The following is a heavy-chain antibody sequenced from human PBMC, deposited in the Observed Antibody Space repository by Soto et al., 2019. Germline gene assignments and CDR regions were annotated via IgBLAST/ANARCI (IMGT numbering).Heavy chain of an antibody. CDR3: ARTTRGWLGELGFDP. Sequence: QVQLQESGPGLVKPSETLSLTCTVSGGSISSDYWSWIRQPPGKGLEWIGYIYYSGSTNYSPSLKSRVMISVDTSKKQFSLKLSSVTAADTAVYYCARTTRGWLGELGFDPWGQGTLVTVSS. D-gene: IGHD1-1*01. CDR1: GGSISSDY. J-gene: IGHJ5*02. CDR2: IYYSGST. V-gene: IGHV4-59*08.